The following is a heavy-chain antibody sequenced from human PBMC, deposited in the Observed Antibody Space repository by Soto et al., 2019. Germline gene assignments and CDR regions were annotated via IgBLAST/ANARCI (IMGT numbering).Heavy chain of an antibody. CDR2: ISWNSGSI. Sequence: EVQLVESGGGLVQPGRSLRLSCAASGFTFDDYAMHWVRQAPGKGLEWVSGISWNSGSIGYADSVKGRFTISRDNAKNSLYLQMNSLRAEDTALYYCAKASAGPPGSSRYYYYGMEVWGQGTTVTVSS. D-gene: IGHD2-15*01. CDR3: AKASAGPPGSSRYYYYGMEV. J-gene: IGHJ6*02. CDR1: GFTFDDYA. V-gene: IGHV3-9*01.